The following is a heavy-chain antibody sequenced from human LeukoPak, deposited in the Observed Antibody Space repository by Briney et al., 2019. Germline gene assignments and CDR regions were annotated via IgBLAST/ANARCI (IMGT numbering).Heavy chain of an antibody. Sequence: ASVKVSCKASGGTFSSYAISWVRQAPGQGLEWMGRIIPILGIANYAQKFQGRVTITADKSTSTAYMELSSLRSEDTAVYYCARARGIAAAADRGALDIWGQGTMVTVSS. J-gene: IGHJ3*02. CDR1: GGTFSSYA. CDR2: IIPILGIA. D-gene: IGHD6-13*01. V-gene: IGHV1-69*04. CDR3: ARARGIAAAADRGALDI.